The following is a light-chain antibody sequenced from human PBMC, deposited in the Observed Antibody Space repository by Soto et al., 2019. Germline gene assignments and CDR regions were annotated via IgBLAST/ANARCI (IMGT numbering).Light chain of an antibody. CDR3: QQYGSSPA. CDR1: QSVSSSY. V-gene: IGKV3-20*01. J-gene: IGKJ4*01. CDR2: GAS. Sequence: EIVLTQSPGTLSLSPGERATLSCRASQSVSSSYLAWYQQKPGQAPRLLIYGASSRATGIPDRFSGSGSGTDCTLTVRRLEPVDSAVYYCQQYGSSPAFGGGTKVEIK.